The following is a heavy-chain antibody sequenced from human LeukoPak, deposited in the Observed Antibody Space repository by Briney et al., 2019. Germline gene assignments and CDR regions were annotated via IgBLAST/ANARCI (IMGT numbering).Heavy chain of an antibody. CDR2: IYYCGST. CDR1: GGSISSYY. D-gene: IGHD3-10*01. V-gene: IGHV4-59*01. Sequence: SETLSLTCTVSGGSISSYYWSWIRQPPGKGLEWIGYIYYCGSTNYNPSLKSRVTISVDTSKNQFSLKLSSVTAADTAVYYCARGGPWFGELRGYFDYWGQGTLVTVSS. CDR3: ARGGPWFGELRGYFDY. J-gene: IGHJ4*02.